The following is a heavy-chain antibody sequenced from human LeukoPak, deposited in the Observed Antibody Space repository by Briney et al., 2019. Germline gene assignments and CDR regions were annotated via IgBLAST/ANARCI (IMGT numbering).Heavy chain of an antibody. CDR3: AIYYYDSSGYYASDALDV. D-gene: IGHD3-22*01. CDR1: GNTFRNFV. CDR2: IIPLFNTT. V-gene: IGHV1-69*05. Sequence: SVKVSCKASGNTFRNFVITWVRQSPGQGLEWMGAIIPLFNTTNYPQKFQGRVSITTDESTSTAYMDLNSLRSEDTAVYYCAIYYYDSSGYYASDALDVWGQGTMVTVSS. J-gene: IGHJ3*01.